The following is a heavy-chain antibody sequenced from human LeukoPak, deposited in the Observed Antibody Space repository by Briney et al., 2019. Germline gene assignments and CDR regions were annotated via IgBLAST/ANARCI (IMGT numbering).Heavy chain of an antibody. Sequence: RASVKVSCKASGYTFTGYYMHWVRQAPGQGLEWMGWINPNSGGTNYAQKFQGRVTMTRDTSISTAYMELSRLRSDDTAVYYCARVPSTDCSGGSCYSDFDYWGQGTLVTVSS. J-gene: IGHJ4*02. CDR1: GYTFTGYY. CDR3: ARVPSTDCSGGSCYSDFDY. CDR2: INPNSGGT. V-gene: IGHV1-2*02. D-gene: IGHD2-15*01.